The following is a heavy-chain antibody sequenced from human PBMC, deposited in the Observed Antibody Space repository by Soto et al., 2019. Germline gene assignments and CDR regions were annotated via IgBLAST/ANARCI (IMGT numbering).Heavy chain of an antibody. V-gene: IGHV4-39*01. Sequence: SETLSLTCTVSGGSISSSSYYWGWIRQPPGKGLEWIGSIYYSGSTYYNPSLKSRVTISVDTSKNQFSLKLSSVTAADTAVYYCARHWTVTTGPIDYWGQGTLVTVSS. D-gene: IGHD4-17*01. J-gene: IGHJ4*02. CDR1: GGSISSSSYY. CDR3: ARHWTVTTGPIDY. CDR2: IYYSGST.